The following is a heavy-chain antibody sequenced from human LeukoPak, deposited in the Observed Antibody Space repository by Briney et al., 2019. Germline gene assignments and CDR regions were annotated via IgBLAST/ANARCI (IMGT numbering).Heavy chain of an antibody. CDR1: GYTFTGYY. Sequence: GASVKVSCKASGYTFTGYYMHWVRQAPGQGLEWMGWINPNSGGTNYAQKFQGRVTITADKSTSTAYMELSSLRSDDTALFFCARDSATSPDNAFDVWGQGTMVTVSS. J-gene: IGHJ3*01. CDR3: ARDSATSPDNAFDV. V-gene: IGHV1-2*02. D-gene: IGHD1-26*01. CDR2: INPNSGGT.